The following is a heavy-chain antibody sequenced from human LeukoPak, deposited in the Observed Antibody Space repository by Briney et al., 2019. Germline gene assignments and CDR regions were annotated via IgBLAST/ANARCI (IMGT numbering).Heavy chain of an antibody. CDR2: IYYSGST. Sequence: SETLSLTCTVSSGSISTSNYYWGWIRQPPGKGLEWIGSIYYSGSTYYNPSLKSRVTISVDTSKNQFSLKLSSVTAADTAVYYCARGHSSGLTGYFDLWGRGTLVTVSS. CDR1: SGSISTSNYY. D-gene: IGHD6-19*01. V-gene: IGHV4-39*07. CDR3: ARGHSSGLTGYFDL. J-gene: IGHJ2*01.